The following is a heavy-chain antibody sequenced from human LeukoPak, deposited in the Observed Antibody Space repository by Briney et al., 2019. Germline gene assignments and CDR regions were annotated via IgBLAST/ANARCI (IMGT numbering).Heavy chain of an antibody. D-gene: IGHD6-19*01. J-gene: IGHJ4*02. V-gene: IGHV3-48*01. CDR3: ARGQYSSGPEDY. CDR2: ISSSSDTI. Sequence: PGGSLRLSCAAPGFIFSTYSMNWVRQAPGKGLEWVSYISSSSDTIYYADSVKGRFTISRDNAKNSLYLQMNSLRAEDTAVYYCARGQYSSGPEDYRGQGTLVTVSS. CDR1: GFIFSTYS.